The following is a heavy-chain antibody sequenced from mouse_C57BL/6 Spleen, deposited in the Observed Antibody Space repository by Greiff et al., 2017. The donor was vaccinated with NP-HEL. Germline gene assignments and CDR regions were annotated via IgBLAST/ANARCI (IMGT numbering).Heavy chain of an antibody. CDR3: ARSFDYGYFDV. Sequence: QVQLKESGPELVKPGASVKISCKASGYAFSSSWMNWVKQRPGKGLEWIGRIYPGDGDTNYNGKFKGKATLTADKSSSTAYMQLSSLTSEDSAVYFCARSFDYGYFDVWGTGTTVTVSS. CDR1: GYAFSSSW. J-gene: IGHJ1*03. CDR2: IYPGDGDT. V-gene: IGHV1-82*01.